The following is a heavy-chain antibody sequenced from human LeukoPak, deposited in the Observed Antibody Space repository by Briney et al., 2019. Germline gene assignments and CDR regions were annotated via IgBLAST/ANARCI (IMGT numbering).Heavy chain of an antibody. CDR1: GFSFDDYA. CDR2: ISWNSGSE. CDR3: AKNGAVAGTCDY. J-gene: IGHJ4*02. Sequence: RSGGSLRLSCAASGFSFDDYAMHWLRQAPGKGLQWVSGISWNSGSEGYADSVKGRFTISRDNAKKSLYLQMNSLREEDTAVYYCAKNGAVAGTCDYWGQGILVTVSS. D-gene: IGHD6-19*01. V-gene: IGHV3-9*01.